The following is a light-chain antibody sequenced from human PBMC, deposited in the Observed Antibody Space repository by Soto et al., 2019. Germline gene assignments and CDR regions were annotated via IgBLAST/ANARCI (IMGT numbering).Light chain of an antibody. CDR2: ENN. J-gene: IGLJ2*01. Sequence: QSVLTQPPSVSAAPGQKVTISCSGTSSNIGDNYVSWYQQLPGAAPRLLMYENNKRLSGTPDRFSGSKSGTSATLVITGLQTGDEADYYCVTWDSSLSVGGVFGGGTKVTVL. CDR3: VTWDSSLSVGGV. V-gene: IGLV1-51*02. CDR1: SSNIGDNY.